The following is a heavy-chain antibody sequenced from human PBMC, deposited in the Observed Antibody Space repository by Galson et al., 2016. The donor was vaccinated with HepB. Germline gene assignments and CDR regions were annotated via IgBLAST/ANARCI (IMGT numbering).Heavy chain of an antibody. CDR1: GFTFSSYW. CDR3: ARDLRGDGFIDVFDI. V-gene: IGHV3-74*01. D-gene: IGHD5-24*01. Sequence: SLRLSCAASGFTFSSYWMNWVRQAPGKGLVWVSRINGDGSRTNYADSVKGRFTISRDNAKNTLYLQMNSLRAEDTAVYYCARDLRGDGFIDVFDIWGQGTMVTVSS. CDR2: INGDGSRT. J-gene: IGHJ3*02.